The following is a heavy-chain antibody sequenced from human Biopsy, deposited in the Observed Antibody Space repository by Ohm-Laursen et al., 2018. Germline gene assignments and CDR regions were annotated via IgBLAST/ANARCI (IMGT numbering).Heavy chain of an antibody. D-gene: IGHD3-22*01. J-gene: IGHJ4*02. V-gene: IGHV4-59*12. CDR2: IYYSGST. CDR3: ARELMEYYDSSGYFDH. Sequence: SGTLSLTCTVSGGSISSDYWSWIRQTPGKGLEWIGYIYYSGSTNYNPSLKSRVTISVDTSKNQFSQRLNSVTAADTAMYYCARELMEYYDSSGYFDHWGQGSLVTVSS. CDR1: GGSISSDY.